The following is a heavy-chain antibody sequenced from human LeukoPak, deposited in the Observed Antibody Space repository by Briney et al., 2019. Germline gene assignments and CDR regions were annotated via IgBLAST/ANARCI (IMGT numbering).Heavy chain of an antibody. J-gene: IGHJ4*02. CDR1: GGSISGGGYS. V-gene: IGHV4-30-2*01. Sequence: SQTLSLTCAVSGGSISGGGYSWSWIRQPPGKGLEWIGYIYHSGSTYYNPSLKSRVTISVDRSKNQFSLKLSSVTAADTAVYYCARVYSSGWYYFDYWGQGTLVTVSS. D-gene: IGHD6-19*01. CDR2: IYHSGST. CDR3: ARVYSSGWYYFDY.